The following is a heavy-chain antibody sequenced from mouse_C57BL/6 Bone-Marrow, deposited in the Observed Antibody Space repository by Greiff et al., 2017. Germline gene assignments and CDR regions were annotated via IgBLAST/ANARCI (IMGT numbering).Heavy chain of an antibody. Sequence: QVQLQQSGAELVRRGASVTLSCKASGYTFTDYEMHWVKQTPVHGLEWIGAIDPETGGTAYNQKFKGKAILTADKSSSTAYMELRSLTSEDSAVYYCTRSGVTRDFDYWGQGTTLTVSS. CDR2: IDPETGGT. CDR3: TRSGVTRDFDY. CDR1: GYTFTDYE. J-gene: IGHJ2*01. V-gene: IGHV1-15*01. D-gene: IGHD2-2*01.